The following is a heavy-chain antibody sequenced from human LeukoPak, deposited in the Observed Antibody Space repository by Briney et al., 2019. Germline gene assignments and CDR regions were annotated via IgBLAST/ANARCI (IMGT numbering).Heavy chain of an antibody. CDR1: GFTFNSYW. Sequence: PGGSLRLSCAASGFTFNSYWMNWVRQAPGKGLEWVANIMQDGSEKYYVDSVKGRFTISRDNAKNSLYLQMNNLRAEDTAVYYCARERLVDVASFDLWARRTLVSVSS. CDR2: IMQDGSEK. CDR3: ARERLVDVASFDL. V-gene: IGHV3-7*01. J-gene: IGHJ4*02. D-gene: IGHD3-9*01.